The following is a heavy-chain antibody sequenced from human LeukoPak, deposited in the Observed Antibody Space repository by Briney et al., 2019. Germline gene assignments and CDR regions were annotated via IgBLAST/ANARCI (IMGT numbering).Heavy chain of an antibody. CDR3: ARDRDSSGYLDY. CDR1: GFTFSSYA. J-gene: IGHJ4*02. Sequence: PGRSLRLSCAASGFTFSSYAMHWVRRAPGKGLEWVAVISYDGSNKYYADSVKGRFTISRDNSKNTLYLQMNSLRAEDTAVYYCARDRDSSGYLDYWGQGTLVTVSS. V-gene: IGHV3-30*01. CDR2: ISYDGSNK. D-gene: IGHD3-22*01.